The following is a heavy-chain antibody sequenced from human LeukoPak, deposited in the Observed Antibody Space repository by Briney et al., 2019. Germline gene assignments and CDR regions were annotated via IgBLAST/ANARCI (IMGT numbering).Heavy chain of an antibody. D-gene: IGHD6-19*01. Sequence: SETLSLTCTVSGGSISSGGYYWSWIRQHPGKGLEWIVYIYYSGSTYYNPSLKSRVTISVDTSKNQFSLKLSPVTAADTAVYYCARDRGYSSGPSAFDIWGQGTMVTVSS. J-gene: IGHJ3*02. CDR1: GGSISSGGYY. CDR3: ARDRGYSSGPSAFDI. CDR2: IYYSGST. V-gene: IGHV4-31*03.